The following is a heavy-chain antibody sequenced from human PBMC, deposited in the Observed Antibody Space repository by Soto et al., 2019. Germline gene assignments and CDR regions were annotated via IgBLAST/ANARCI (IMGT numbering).Heavy chain of an antibody. CDR3: ARHGIAVAGTAFDI. V-gene: IGHV5-10-1*01. Sequence: LKNSSKGSGYSFTSYWISWVRQMPGKGLEWMGRIHPSDSYSNYSPSFQGHVTISADKSISTAYLQWSSLKASDTAMYYCARHGIAVAGTAFDIWGQGTTVIVSS. J-gene: IGHJ3*02. CDR2: IHPSDSYS. D-gene: IGHD6-19*01. CDR1: GYSFTSYW.